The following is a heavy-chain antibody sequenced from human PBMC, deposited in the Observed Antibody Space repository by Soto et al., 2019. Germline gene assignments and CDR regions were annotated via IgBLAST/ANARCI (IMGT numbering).Heavy chain of an antibody. Sequence: ASVKVSCKASGGTFSSYVISWVRQAPGQGLEWMGGIIPIFGTANYAQKFQGRVTITADESTSTAYMELSSLRSEDTAVYYCARDGAGDVVVPAVYYYGMDVWGQGTTVTVSS. D-gene: IGHD2-2*01. CDR3: ARDGAGDVVVPAVYYYGMDV. V-gene: IGHV1-69*13. CDR2: IIPIFGTA. J-gene: IGHJ6*02. CDR1: GGTFSSYV.